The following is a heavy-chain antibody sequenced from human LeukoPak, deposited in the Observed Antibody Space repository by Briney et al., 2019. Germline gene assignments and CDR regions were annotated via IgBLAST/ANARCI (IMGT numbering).Heavy chain of an antibody. D-gene: IGHD2-15*01. CDR1: GGSISSRSYY. CDR2: IYYSGST. CDR3: ARLLRGYYFDY. Sequence: SETLSLTCTVSGGSISSRSYYWGWIRQPPGKGLEWIGNIYYSGSTYYHPSLKSRVTISVDTSKDQFSLKLSSVTAADTAVYYCARLLRGYYFDYWGQGTLVTVSS. J-gene: IGHJ4*02. V-gene: IGHV4-39*07.